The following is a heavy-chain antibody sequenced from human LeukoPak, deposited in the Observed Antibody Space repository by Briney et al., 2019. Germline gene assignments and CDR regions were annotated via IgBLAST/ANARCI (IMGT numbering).Heavy chain of an antibody. V-gene: IGHV3-15*01. CDR3: TTGPIAARDYYYYMDV. J-gene: IGHJ6*03. CDR2: IKSKTDGGTT. D-gene: IGHD6-6*01. Sequence: GGSLRLSCAASGFTFSNAWMSWVRQAPGKGLEWVGRIKSKTDGGTTDYAAPVKGRFTISRDDSKNTLYLQMSSLKTEDTAVYYCTTGPIAARDYYYYMDVWGKGTTVTVSS. CDR1: GFTFSNAW.